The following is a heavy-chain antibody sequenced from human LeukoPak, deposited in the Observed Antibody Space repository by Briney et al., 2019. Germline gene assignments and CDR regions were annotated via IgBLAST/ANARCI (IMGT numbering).Heavy chain of an antibody. J-gene: IGHJ4*02. CDR2: IQSDGRNK. D-gene: IGHD3-10*01. CDR1: GFSFSTYG. V-gene: IGHV3-30*02. Sequence: AGGSLRLSCAASGFSFSTYGMHWVRQAPGKGLEWLAFIQSDGRNKYYADSVKGRFTISRDNSKNTLFLQMNSLRAEDTAAYYCAKDKSMVRELDYWGQGNLVTVSS. CDR3: AKDKSMVRELDY.